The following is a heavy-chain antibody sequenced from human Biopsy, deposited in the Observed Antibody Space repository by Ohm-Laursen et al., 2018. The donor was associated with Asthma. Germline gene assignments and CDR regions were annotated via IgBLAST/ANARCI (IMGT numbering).Heavy chain of an antibody. CDR3: ARGVDRVTGLLDHFDS. Sequence: SQTLSLTCTVSGGSINIGDYYWSWIRQHPGKGLEWIGYIYYSGSTYYNPSLKSRVTISVDTSKNQFSLKLASVTAADPAVYYCARGVDRVTGLLDHFDSWGQGTLVTVSS. J-gene: IGHJ4*02. CDR1: GGSINIGDYY. CDR2: IYYSGST. D-gene: IGHD2-21*02. V-gene: IGHV4-31*03.